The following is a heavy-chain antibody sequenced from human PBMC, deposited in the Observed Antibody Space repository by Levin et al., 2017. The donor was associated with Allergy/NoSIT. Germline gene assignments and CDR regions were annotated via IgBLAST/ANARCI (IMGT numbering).Heavy chain of an antibody. CDR1: GYRFTSYW. CDR2: IYPSDSDT. V-gene: IGHV5-51*01. D-gene: IGHD4-17*01. Sequence: GESLKISCEASGYRFTSYWIGWVRQMPGKGLEWMGIIYPSDSDTRYSPSFQGQVTISADKSISTAYLQWSSLKASDTAIYYCARHVNYGDDYWGQGTLVTVSS. J-gene: IGHJ4*02. CDR3: ARHVNYGDDY.